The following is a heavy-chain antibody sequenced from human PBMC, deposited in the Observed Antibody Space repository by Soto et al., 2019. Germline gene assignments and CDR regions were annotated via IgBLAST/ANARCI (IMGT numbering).Heavy chain of an antibody. D-gene: IGHD6-13*01. J-gene: IGHJ5*01. Sequence: SETLSLTCTVSGGSISSYYWSWFRQPPGKGLEWIGNIYYSGSTNYNPSLKSRVTISGDTSKNQFSLKLSSVTAADTAVYYCASSSSWRSNWFDSWGQGTLVTVSS. CDR2: IYYSGST. CDR3: ASSSSWRSNWFDS. CDR1: GGSISSYY. V-gene: IGHV4-59*01.